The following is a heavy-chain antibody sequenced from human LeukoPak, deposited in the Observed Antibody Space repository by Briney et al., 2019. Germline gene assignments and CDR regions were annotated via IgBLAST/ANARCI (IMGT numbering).Heavy chain of an antibody. CDR2: ISAYNGNT. V-gene: IGHV1-18*04. CDR3: ARDTMGIAVAGIDY. Sequence: GASVKVSCKAYGYTFTSYNINWVRQAPGQGLEWMGWISAYNGNTNYAQNLQGRVTMTTDTSTSTAYMELRSLRSDDTAVYYCARDTMGIAVAGIDYWGQGTLVTVSS. D-gene: IGHD6-19*01. CDR1: GYTFTSYN. J-gene: IGHJ4*02.